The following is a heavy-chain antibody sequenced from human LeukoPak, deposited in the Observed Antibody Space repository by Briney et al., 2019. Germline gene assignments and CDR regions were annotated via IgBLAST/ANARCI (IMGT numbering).Heavy chain of an antibody. V-gene: IGHV4-39*07. CDR3: ARGRGSGLHV. J-gene: IGHJ4*02. CDR2: IYYSGST. CDR1: GGSISDIINY. D-gene: IGHD6-19*01. Sequence: SETLSLTCTVSGGSISDIINYWGWIRQPPGKGLEWIGSIYYSGSTSYNPSLKSRVTISVDTSKNQFSLKLSSVTAADTAVYYCARGRGSGLHVWGQGTLVTVSS.